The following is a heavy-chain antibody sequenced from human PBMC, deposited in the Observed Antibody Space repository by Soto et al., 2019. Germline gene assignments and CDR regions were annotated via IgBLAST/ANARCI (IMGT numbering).Heavy chain of an antibody. Sequence: QVQLVESGGGVVQPGRSLRLSCAASGFTFSSYAMYWVRQAPGKGLEWVAVFSYDGRNKYYADSVKGRFTISRDNSKNTLYLQMNSLKTEDTAVYYCARDRGREMATNSYFDSWGQGTLVTVSS. CDR2: FSYDGRNK. CDR1: GFTFSSYA. J-gene: IGHJ4*02. D-gene: IGHD3-10*01. CDR3: ARDRGREMATNSYFDS. V-gene: IGHV3-30*04.